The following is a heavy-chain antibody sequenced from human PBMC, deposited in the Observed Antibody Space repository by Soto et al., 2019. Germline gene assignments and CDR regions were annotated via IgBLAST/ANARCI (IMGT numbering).Heavy chain of an antibody. CDR3: ARDLGYYGSGSSGEFDY. V-gene: IGHV3-21*01. Sequence: EVQLVESGGGLVKPGGSLRLSCAASGFTFSSYSMNWVRQAPGKGLEWVSSISSSSSYIYYADSVKGRFTISRDNAKNSRYLQMNSLRDEDTAVYYCARDLGYYGSGSSGEFDYWGQGTLVTVSS. CDR1: GFTFSSYS. D-gene: IGHD3-10*01. J-gene: IGHJ4*02. CDR2: ISSSSSYI.